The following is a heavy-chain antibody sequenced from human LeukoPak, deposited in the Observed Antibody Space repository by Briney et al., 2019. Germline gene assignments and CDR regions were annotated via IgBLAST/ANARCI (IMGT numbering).Heavy chain of an antibody. CDR1: GYTFTGYY. Sequence: AASVKVSCKASGYTFTGYYILWVRQAPGQGLESVGWINPHSGGTYYTQNFQGRVTMTRDTSISTAYMELSGLKSGDTAVYYCARNYGSGDFDSWGQGTLVTVSS. D-gene: IGHD3-10*01. CDR2: INPHSGGT. J-gene: IGHJ4*02. V-gene: IGHV1-2*02. CDR3: ARNYGSGDFDS.